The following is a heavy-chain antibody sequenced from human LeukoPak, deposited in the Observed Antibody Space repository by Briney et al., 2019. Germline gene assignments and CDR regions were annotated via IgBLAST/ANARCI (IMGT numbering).Heavy chain of an antibody. V-gene: IGHV4-34*01. Sequence: GSLRLSCAVSGLTFSSYAMSWVRQPPGKGLEWIGEINNSGSTNYNPSPKSRVTISVDTSKNQFSLKLSSVTAADTAVYYCVRDIAAAGGFDYWGQGTLVTVSS. J-gene: IGHJ4*02. CDR1: GLTFSSYA. D-gene: IGHD6-13*01. CDR3: VRDIAAAGGFDY. CDR2: INNSGST.